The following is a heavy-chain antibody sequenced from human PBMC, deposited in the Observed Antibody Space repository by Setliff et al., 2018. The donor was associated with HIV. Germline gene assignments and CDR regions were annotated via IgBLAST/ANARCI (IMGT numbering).Heavy chain of an antibody. CDR1: GYIFISYG. Sequence: ASVKVSCKASGYIFISYGISWVRQAPGQGLEWMGWISAYSGNTNYAQKFQGRVTMTRDTSISTAYMELSRLRSDDTAVYYCARDRWELRTYYYYYGMDVWGQGTTVTVSS. CDR3: ARDRWELRTYYYYYGMDV. D-gene: IGHD1-26*01. J-gene: IGHJ6*02. V-gene: IGHV1-18*01. CDR2: ISAYSGNT.